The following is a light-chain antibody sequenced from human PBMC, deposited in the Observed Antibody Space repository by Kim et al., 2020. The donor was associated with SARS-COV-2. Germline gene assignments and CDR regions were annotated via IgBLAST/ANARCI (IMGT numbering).Light chain of an antibody. CDR3: QQNDDFPIT. J-gene: IGKJ5*01. CDR1: QVIKKF. V-gene: IGKV1-33*01. Sequence: ASVGDRVTFTCQATQVIKKFLNWYQQRPGKAPKLLIYDVSNLPTGVPSRFSGSGFGTQFTHTISSLQPEDFATDYCQQNDDFPITFGQGTRLEIK. CDR2: DVS.